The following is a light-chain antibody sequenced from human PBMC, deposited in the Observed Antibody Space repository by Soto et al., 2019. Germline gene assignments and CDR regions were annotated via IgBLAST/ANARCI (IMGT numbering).Light chain of an antibody. V-gene: IGLV2-14*01. J-gene: IGLJ1*01. CDR2: DVS. Sequence: QSALTQPASVSGSPGQSITISCTGTSSDVGGYSYVSWYQQLPGKAPKLMIYDVSDRPSGVSNRFSGSKSGNTASLTISGLQAEDEADYYCSSYTRSGLYVFGTGTKVTVL. CDR3: SSYTRSGLYV. CDR1: SSDVGGYSY.